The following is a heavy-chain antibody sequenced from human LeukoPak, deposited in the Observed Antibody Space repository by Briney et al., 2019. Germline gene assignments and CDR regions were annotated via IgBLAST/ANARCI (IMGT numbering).Heavy chain of an antibody. CDR1: GFTFSSYS. CDR2: ISSSSSTI. Sequence: GGSLRLSCAASGFTFSSYSMNWVRQAPGKGLEWVSYISSSSSTIYYADSVKGRFTISRDNAKSSLYLQMNSLRAEDAAVYYCARKSSEGAFDIWGQGTMVTVSS. V-gene: IGHV3-48*01. CDR3: ARKSSEGAFDI. J-gene: IGHJ3*02. D-gene: IGHD2-15*01.